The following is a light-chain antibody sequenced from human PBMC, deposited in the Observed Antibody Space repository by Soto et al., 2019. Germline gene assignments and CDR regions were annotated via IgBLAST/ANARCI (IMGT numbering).Light chain of an antibody. J-gene: IGKJ3*01. CDR1: QTVSSAY. CDR3: QHYGASPGVT. Sequence: EVVLTQSPGTLSLSPGERATLSCRASQTVSSAYLAWYQQKPGQTPRLLIFGASNRAIAIPDRFSGSGSGTYFTLTISRLEPEDFAVYYCQHYGASPGVTFGPGTKVDIK. CDR2: GAS. V-gene: IGKV3-20*01.